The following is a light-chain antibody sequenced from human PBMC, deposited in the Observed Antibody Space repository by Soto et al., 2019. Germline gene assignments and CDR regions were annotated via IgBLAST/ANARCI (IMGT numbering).Light chain of an antibody. J-gene: IGLJ2*01. CDR3: AAWDDSLSGVI. CDR2: RNN. CDR1: SSNIGRNF. V-gene: IGLV1-47*01. Sequence: QSVLTQPPSASGTPGQTVTISCSRSSSNIGRNFVYWYQQLPGTAPKLLIYRNNQRPSGVPDRFSGSQSGTSASLAISGLRSEDEADYHCAAWDDSLSGVIFSGGTKLTVL.